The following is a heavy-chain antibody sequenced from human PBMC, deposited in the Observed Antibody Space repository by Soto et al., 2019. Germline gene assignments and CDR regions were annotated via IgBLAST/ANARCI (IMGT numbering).Heavy chain of an antibody. Sequence: QVQLVQSGAEVKKPGSSVKVSCKASGGTFSSYAISWVRQAPGQGLEWMGGIIPIFGTANYAQKFQGRVTITADESTRKAYMELGSLRSEDTAVYYCAREVGFEYSSSSEGRYYYYGMDVWGQGTTVTVSS. CDR2: IIPIFGTA. CDR3: AREVGFEYSSSSEGRYYYYGMDV. CDR1: GGTFSSYA. V-gene: IGHV1-69*01. D-gene: IGHD6-6*01. J-gene: IGHJ6*02.